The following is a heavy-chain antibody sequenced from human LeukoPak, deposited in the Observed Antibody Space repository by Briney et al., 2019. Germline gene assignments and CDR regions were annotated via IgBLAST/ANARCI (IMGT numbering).Heavy chain of an antibody. Sequence: PGGSLRLSCAASGFTFSNFAMTWVRQAPGKGLEWVSSIGGGSSTYYADSLKGRFTISRDNAKNSLYLQMNSLRAEDTAVYYCARIGAGSSRDYWGQGTLVTVSS. J-gene: IGHJ4*02. CDR2: IGGGSST. V-gene: IGHV3-21*01. CDR3: ARIGAGSSRDY. D-gene: IGHD6-13*01. CDR1: GFTFSNFA.